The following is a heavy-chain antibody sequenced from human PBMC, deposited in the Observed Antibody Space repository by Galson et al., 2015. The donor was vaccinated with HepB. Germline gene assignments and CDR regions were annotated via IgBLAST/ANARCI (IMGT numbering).Heavy chain of an antibody. J-gene: IGHJ4*02. CDR2: IKSKTDGGTT. D-gene: IGHD3-3*01. CDR3: TTDGGDFWSGYGD. CDR1: GLTFSNAW. Sequence: SLRLSCAASGLTFSNAWMSWVRQAPGKGLEWVGRIKSKTDGGTTDYAAPVKGRFTISRDDSKNTLYLQMNSLKTEDTAVYYCTTDGGDFWSGYGDWGQGTLVTVSS. V-gene: IGHV3-15*01.